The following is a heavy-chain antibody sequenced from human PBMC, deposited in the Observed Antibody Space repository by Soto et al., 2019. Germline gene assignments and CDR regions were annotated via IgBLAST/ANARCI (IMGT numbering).Heavy chain of an antibody. CDR1: GGSISTFY. J-gene: IGHJ4*02. V-gene: IGHV4-59*01. Sequence: SETLSLTCSVSGGSISTFYLSWIRQPPGKGLEWIGYICYSENTKYNPSLKSRVSISYETSKSQRSLKLRDVTAAGTAVYYCARGGKDYLVFWGQGTLVTVSS. CDR2: ICYSENT. CDR3: ARGGKDYLVF. D-gene: IGHD3-10*01.